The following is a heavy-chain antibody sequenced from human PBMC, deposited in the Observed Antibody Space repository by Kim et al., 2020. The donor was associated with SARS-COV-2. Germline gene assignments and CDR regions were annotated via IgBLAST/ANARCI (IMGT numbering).Heavy chain of an antibody. CDR3: ARRGMGYDSSGL. D-gene: IGHD3-22*01. V-gene: IGHV4-4*02. Sequence: SETLSLTRAVSGGSISSSNWWSWVRQPPGNGLEWIGEIYHSGSTNYNPSLKSRVTISVDKSKNQFSLKLSSVTAADTAVYYCARRGMGYDSSGLWGQGTLVTVSS. CDR2: IYHSGST. CDR1: GGSISSSNW. J-gene: IGHJ4*02.